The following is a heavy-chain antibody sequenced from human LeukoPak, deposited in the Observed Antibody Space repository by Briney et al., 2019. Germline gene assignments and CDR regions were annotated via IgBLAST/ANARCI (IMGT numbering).Heavy chain of an antibody. Sequence: GGSLRLSCAASGFIFSSYGMHWVRQAPGKGLEWVAFIRYDGSNKYYADSVKGRFTISRDNSKNTLYLQMNSLRAEDTAVYYCAKDSDYYYGSGSEFDYWGQGTLVTVSS. V-gene: IGHV3-30*02. CDR1: GFIFSSYG. J-gene: IGHJ4*02. CDR3: AKDSDYYYGSGSEFDY. D-gene: IGHD3-10*01. CDR2: IRYDGSNK.